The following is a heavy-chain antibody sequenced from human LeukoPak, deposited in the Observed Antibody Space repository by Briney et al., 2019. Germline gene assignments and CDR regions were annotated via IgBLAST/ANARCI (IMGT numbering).Heavy chain of an antibody. J-gene: IGHJ4*02. V-gene: IGHV3-23*01. CDR2: ISDSGGDT. CDR3: ASKNSGLYPFYY. Sequence: GGSLRLSCAASGFSFRSFATSWVRQAPGKGLEGVSGISDSGGDTRYADSVKGRFTISRDNSRNTLYLQMNNLRDEDTATYYCASKNSGLYPFYYWGQGTLVTVSS. CDR1: GFSFRSFA. D-gene: IGHD2-2*01.